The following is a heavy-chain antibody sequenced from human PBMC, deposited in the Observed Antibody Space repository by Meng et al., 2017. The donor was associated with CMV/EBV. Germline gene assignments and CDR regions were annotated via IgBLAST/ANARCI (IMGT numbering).Heavy chain of an antibody. CDR1: GFIFSSYT. CDR2: ISSSSSYI. D-gene: IGHD2-2*01. CDR3: ARDLPHCSSTSCQYYFDY. J-gene: IGHJ4*02. Sequence: GGSLRLSCAASGFIFSSYTMNWVRQAPGKGLEWVSSISSSSSYISYADSVKGRFTISRDNAKDTLYLQMNSLRAEDTAVYYCARDLPHCSSTSCQYYFDYWGQGTLVTVSS. V-gene: IGHV3-21*01.